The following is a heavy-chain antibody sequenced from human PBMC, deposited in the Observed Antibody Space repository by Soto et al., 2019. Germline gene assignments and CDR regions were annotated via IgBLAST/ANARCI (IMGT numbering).Heavy chain of an antibody. J-gene: IGHJ5*02. CDR1: GGSISSYY. D-gene: IGHD3-22*01. CDR2: IYTSGST. Sequence: SETLSLTCTVSGGSISSYYWSWIRQPAGKGLEWIGRIYTSGSTNYNPSLKSRVTMSVDTSKNQFSLKLSSVTAADTAVYYCASSSSSGYPSWFDPWGQGTLVTVSS. CDR3: ASSSSSGYPSWFDP. V-gene: IGHV4-4*07.